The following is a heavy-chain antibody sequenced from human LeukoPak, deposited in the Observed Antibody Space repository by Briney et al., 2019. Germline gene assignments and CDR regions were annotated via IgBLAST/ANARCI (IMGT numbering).Heavy chain of an antibody. CDR1: GGSITGYY. J-gene: IGHJ3*02. CDR3: ARGGLENGYHSNDAFDI. CDR2: IYYTGSV. Sequence: KPSETLSLTCTVSGGSITGYYWSWIRQPPGKGLQWIGYIYYTGSVNYNPSPKSRVTISVDTSKNQFSLKLSSVTAADTAVYFCARGGLENGYHSNDAFDIWGQGTLVAVSS. D-gene: IGHD3-22*01. V-gene: IGHV4-59*01.